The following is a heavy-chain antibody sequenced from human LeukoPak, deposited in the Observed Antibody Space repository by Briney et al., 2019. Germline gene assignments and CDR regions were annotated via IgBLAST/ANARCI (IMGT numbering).Heavy chain of an antibody. CDR3: TRDQTPYY. Sequence: GGSLRLSCTASGFTFGDYAMTWVRQAPGKGLEWVGFIRSTVYGGTPEYAASVKGRFSISRDDSKGIAYLQMNSLKTEDTAVYYCTRDQTPYYWGQGTLVTVSS. CDR1: GFTFGDYA. CDR2: IRSTVYGGTP. V-gene: IGHV3-49*04. J-gene: IGHJ4*02.